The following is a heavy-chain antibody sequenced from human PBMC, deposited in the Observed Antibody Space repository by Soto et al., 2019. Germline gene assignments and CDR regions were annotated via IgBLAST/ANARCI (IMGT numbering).Heavy chain of an antibody. D-gene: IGHD3-3*01. Sequence: QVQLVQSGTEVRTPGSSVKVSCKASGDSLENLAISWVRQAPGQGFEWMGGVIPVLGTTDYAQNLQDRLTITADESTTTVFMELSSLKSEDTAVYFCARDGRTLRYLEWPAAFDSWRQGTLVTVSS. CDR1: GDSLENLA. CDR3: ARDGRTLRYLEWPAAFDS. V-gene: IGHV1-69*01. CDR2: VIPVLGTT. J-gene: IGHJ5*01.